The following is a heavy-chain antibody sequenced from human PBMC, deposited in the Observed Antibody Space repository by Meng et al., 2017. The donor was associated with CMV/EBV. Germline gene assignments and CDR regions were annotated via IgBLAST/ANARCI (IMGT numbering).Heavy chain of an antibody. V-gene: IGHV3-15*05. CDR2: IKSKTDGGTT. D-gene: IGHD3-3*02. Sequence: GESLKISCAASGFTFSNAWMSWVRQAPGKGLEWVGRIKSKTDGGTTDYAAPVKGRFTISRDNAKNTLYLQMNSLRAEDTAVYFCARDPGHFWSGSYYFDYWGQGTLVTVSS. J-gene: IGHJ4*02. CDR3: ARDPGHFWSGSYYFDY. CDR1: GFTFSNAW.